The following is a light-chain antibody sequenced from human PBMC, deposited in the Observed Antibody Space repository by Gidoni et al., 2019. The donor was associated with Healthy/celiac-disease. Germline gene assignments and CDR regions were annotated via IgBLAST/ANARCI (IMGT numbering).Light chain of an antibody. CDR1: QSVSSY. CDR2: HAS. CDR3: QQRSDWPT. V-gene: IGKV3-11*01. Sequence: EIVLTQSPATLSLPPGARATLSCRASQSVSSYLAWYQQKPGQAPRLLIYHASNRATGLPARFSGSGSGTDFTLTISSLEPEDFAVYYCQQRSDWPTFGGGTKVEIK. J-gene: IGKJ4*01.